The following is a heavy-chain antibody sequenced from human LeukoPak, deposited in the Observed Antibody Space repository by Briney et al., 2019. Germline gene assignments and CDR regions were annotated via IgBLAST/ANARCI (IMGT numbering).Heavy chain of an antibody. D-gene: IGHD5-12*01. CDR3: AKDRREGYSGPHF. J-gene: IGHJ4*02. Sequence: GGSLRLSCEASGFIFSSYGFHWVRQAPGKGLEWVTLISYDGRNQYYGQSVKGRFTISRDNSKNIVYLQMNSLRIEDTGVYYCAKDRREGYSGPHFWGLGALVRVSA. V-gene: IGHV3-30*18. CDR2: ISYDGRNQ. CDR1: GFIFSSYG.